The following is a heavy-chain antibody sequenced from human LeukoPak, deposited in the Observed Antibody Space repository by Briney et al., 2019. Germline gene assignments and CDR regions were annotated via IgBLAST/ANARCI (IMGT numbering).Heavy chain of an antibody. V-gene: IGHV4-34*01. D-gene: IGHD3-10*01. Sequence: SETLSLTCAVYGGSFSGYYWNWIRQPPGKGLEWIGEIYHSGNTNYNPSLKSRATISLDKSKNQFSLILSSVTAADTAVYYCARKRGHPDAFDIWGQGTMVTVSS. CDR1: GGSFSGYY. CDR2: IYHSGNT. J-gene: IGHJ3*02. CDR3: ARKRGHPDAFDI.